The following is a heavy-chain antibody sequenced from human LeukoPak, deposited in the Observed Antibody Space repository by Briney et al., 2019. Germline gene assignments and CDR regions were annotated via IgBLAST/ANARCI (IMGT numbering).Heavy chain of an antibody. J-gene: IGHJ4*02. Sequence: GGSLRLSCAASGFTFSNYAMSWVRQAPGKGLEWVSAISGSGDAAFYADSVKGRFTLSRDNPTNKLYLQMNSLRAEDTAVYHCAKGGVYYFDCWGQGTLVTVSS. CDR3: AKGGVYYFDC. CDR1: GFTFSNYA. D-gene: IGHD6-13*01. CDR2: ISGSGDAA. V-gene: IGHV3-23*01.